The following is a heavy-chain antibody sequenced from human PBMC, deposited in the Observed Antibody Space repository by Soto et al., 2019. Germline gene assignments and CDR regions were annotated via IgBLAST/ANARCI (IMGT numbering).Heavy chain of an antibody. CDR1: GYTFTSYG. CDR3: AIGGIAAAGKSYYYGMDV. V-gene: IGHV1-18*01. CDR2: ISAYNGNT. J-gene: IGHJ6*02. D-gene: IGHD6-13*01. Sequence: VSVKVSCKASGYTFTSYGISWVRQASGHGLEWMGWISAYNGNTNYAQKLQGRVTMTTDTSTSTAYMELRSLRSDDTAVYYCAIGGIAAAGKSYYYGMDVWGQGTTVTVSS.